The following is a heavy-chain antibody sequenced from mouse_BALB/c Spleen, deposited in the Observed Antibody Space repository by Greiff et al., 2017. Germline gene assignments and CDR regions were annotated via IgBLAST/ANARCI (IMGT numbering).Heavy chain of an antibody. J-gene: IGHJ2*01. V-gene: IGHV5-4*02. CDR3: ARDRGPYGYFDY. Sequence: EVKVVESGGGLVKPGGSLKLSCAASGFTFSDYYMYWVRQTPEKRLEWVATISDGGSYTYYPDSVKGRFTISRDNAKNNLYLQMSSLKSEDTAMYYCARDRGPYGYFDYWGQGTTLTVSS. D-gene: IGHD1-1*02. CDR1: GFTFSDYY. CDR2: ISDGGSYT.